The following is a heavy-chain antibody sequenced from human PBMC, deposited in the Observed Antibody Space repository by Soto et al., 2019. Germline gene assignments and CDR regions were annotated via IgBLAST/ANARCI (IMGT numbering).Heavy chain of an antibody. V-gene: IGHV4-34*01. CDR2: INHSGST. CDR1: GGSFSGYY. J-gene: IGHJ5*02. D-gene: IGHD2-2*01. CDR3: ARAERKYCSSTSCYSAGRLSWFDP. Sequence: QVQLQQWGAGLLKPSETLSLTCAVYGGSFSGYYWSWIRQPPGKGLEWIGEINHSGSTNYNPSLKRRVTISVETSKNQFSLKLSSVTAADTAVYYCARAERKYCSSTSCYSAGRLSWFDPWGQGTLVTVSS.